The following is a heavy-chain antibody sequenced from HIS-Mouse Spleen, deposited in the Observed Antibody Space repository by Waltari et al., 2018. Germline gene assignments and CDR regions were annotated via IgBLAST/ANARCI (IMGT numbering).Heavy chain of an antibody. CDR1: GGSISSSSYY. D-gene: IGHD6-13*01. CDR2: IYYSGRT. V-gene: IGHV4-39*07. Sequence: QLQLQESGPGLVKPSETLSLTCTVSGGSISSSSYYWGWIRQPPGKGLEGIGSIYYSGRTYYNQSVKSRVTISVDTSKNQFSLKQSSVTAADTAVYYCAREIPYSSSWYDWYFDLWGRGTLVTVSS. J-gene: IGHJ2*01. CDR3: AREIPYSSSWYDWYFDL.